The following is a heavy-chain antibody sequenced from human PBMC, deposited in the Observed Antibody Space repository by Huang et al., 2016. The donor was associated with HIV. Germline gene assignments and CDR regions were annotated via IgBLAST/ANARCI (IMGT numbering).Heavy chain of an antibody. CDR1: GFTFNKYG. CDR3: AKNNVAYDFWSGYYTY. D-gene: IGHD3-3*01. J-gene: IGHJ4*02. CDR2: ISYDGSTT. V-gene: IGHV3-30*18. Sequence: QVQLVESGGGVVQPGRSLRVSCAASGFTFNKYGMHWVRQDPGRGLEWVAVISYDGSTTYYGDSVKGRFTISRDNSKNTLYLQMNSLRTNDTAMYYCAKNNVAYDFWSGYYTYWGQGALVTVSS.